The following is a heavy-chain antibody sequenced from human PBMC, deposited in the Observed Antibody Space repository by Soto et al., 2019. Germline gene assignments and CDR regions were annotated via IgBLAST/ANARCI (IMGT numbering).Heavy chain of an antibody. CDR2: ISGNGGRT. V-gene: IGHV3-23*01. J-gene: IGHJ5*01. CDR3: ANRNYYAKSGYTFPYFDF. Sequence: PGGSLRLSCAASGFTFSNYDMSWVRQAPGKGLDWVSTISGNGGRTYYADSVKGRFTISRDNSKNTVYLQMNSLRVEDTAAYYCANRNYYAKSGYTFPYFDFWGQGSLVTVSS. CDR1: GFTFSNYD. D-gene: IGHD3-22*01.